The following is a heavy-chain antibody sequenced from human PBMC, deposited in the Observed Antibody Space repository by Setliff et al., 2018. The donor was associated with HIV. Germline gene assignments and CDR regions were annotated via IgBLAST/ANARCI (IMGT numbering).Heavy chain of an antibody. CDR2: AAFDGRNQ. J-gene: IGHJ3*01. CDR1: GFTFRDFA. Sequence: GGSLKLSCVASGFTFRDFAMYWVRQAPGKGLEWLAFAAFDGRNQIHAESVEGRVTISRDNAKNTLYLQLHSLRAEDAAVYYCAKSLSSGFALDALDFRGQGTKVTVSS. D-gene: IGHD3-22*01. V-gene: IGHV3-30*02. CDR3: AKSLSSGFALDALDF.